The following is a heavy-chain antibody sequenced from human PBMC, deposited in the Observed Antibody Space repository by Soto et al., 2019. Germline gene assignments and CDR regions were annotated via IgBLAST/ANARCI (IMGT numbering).Heavy chain of an antibody. D-gene: IGHD2-15*01. CDR1: GYTFTGYY. CDR2: INPNSGGT. CDR3: ARVARYCSGGSCYFWFDP. J-gene: IGHJ5*02. Sequence: ASVKVSCKASGYTFTGYYMHWVRQAPGQGLEWMGWINPNSGGTNYAQKFQGRVTMTRDTSISTAYMELSRLGSDDTAVYYCARVARYCSGGSCYFWFDPWGQGTLVTVSS. V-gene: IGHV1-2*02.